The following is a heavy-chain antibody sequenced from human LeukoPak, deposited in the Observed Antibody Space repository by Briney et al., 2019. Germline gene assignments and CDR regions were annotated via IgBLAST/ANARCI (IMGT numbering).Heavy chain of an antibody. D-gene: IGHD4-17*01. V-gene: IGHV3-30*04. CDR2: ISYDGSNK. CDR3: ARDYYGDYAPSHAFDI. CDR1: GFTFSSYA. Sequence: GGSLRLSCAASGFTFSSYAMHWVRQAPGKGLEWVAVISYDGSNKYYADSVKGRFTISRDNSKNTLYLQMNSLRAEDTAVYYCARDYYGDYAPSHAFDIWGQGTMVTVSS. J-gene: IGHJ3*02.